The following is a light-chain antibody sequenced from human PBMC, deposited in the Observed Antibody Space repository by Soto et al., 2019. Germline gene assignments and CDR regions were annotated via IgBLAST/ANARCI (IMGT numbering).Light chain of an antibody. Sequence: QSVLTQPPSASGTPGQRVTISCSGSSSNIGSNTVNWYQQLPGTAPKLLIYSSNVRPSGVPDRFSGSISGTSASLAISGLQSEDEADYYCAAWDDDMNGPLFGGGTKLTVL. V-gene: IGLV1-44*01. CDR1: SSNIGSNT. CDR3: AAWDDDMNGPL. J-gene: IGLJ2*01. CDR2: SSN.